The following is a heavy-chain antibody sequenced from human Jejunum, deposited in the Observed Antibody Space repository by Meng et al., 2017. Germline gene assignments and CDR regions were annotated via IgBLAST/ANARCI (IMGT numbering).Heavy chain of an antibody. J-gene: IGHJ5*02. CDR2: IDPDASRT. D-gene: IGHD3-10*02. CDR3: ARLRMSGDPLFKINYFGP. V-gene: IGHV5-51*01. CDR1: GYSFPSYW. Sequence: GESLKISCKGSGYSFPSYWVGWVRQMPGKGLEWMGIIDPDASRTIYSPPFEGQVTISVDKSISTAYLQWSSLKASDTAMYYCARLRMSGDPLFKINYFGPWGQGTLVTVSS.